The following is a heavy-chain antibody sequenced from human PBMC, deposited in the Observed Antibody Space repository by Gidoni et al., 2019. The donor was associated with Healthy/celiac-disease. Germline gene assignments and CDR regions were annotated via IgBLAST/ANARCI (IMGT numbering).Heavy chain of an antibody. CDR1: GGTFSSYA. D-gene: IGHD1-26*01. CDR3: ARVYTGATLLDY. V-gene: IGHV1-69*01. CDR2: IIPSFGTA. Sequence: QVQLVQSGAEVKKPGSSVKVSCKASGGTFSSYAISRVRQAPGQGLEWMGGIIPSFGTANYAQKFQGRVTITADESTSTAYMELSSLRSEETAVYYCARVYTGATLLDYWGQGTLVTVSS. J-gene: IGHJ4*02.